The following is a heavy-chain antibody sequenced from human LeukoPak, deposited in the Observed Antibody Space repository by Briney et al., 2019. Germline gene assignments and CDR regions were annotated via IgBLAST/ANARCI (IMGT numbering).Heavy chain of an antibody. V-gene: IGHV1-46*01. J-gene: IGHJ4*02. CDR1: AYTVTTYH. CDR2: INPSGGRT. CDR3: AGRGERLFSD. D-gene: IGHD3-16*01. Sequence: ASVKVSCKALAYTVTTYHMHWVRQAPGQGLEWMGTINPSGGRTTYEKKFQGRVTMTSDTSTSTVYMELSSLRSEDTAIYYCAGRGERLFSDWGQGTLVTVSS.